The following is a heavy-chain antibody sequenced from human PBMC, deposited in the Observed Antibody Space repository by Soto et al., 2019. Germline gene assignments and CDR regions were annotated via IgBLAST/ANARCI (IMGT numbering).Heavy chain of an antibody. CDR3: ARTTSYIYFDY. Sequence: PSETVSLTCTVSGGSISSYYWSWIRQPPGKGLEWIGYVYYSGSTNYNRSLKRRDTISVDASMNQFSLKLSSVTAADTAVYYCARTTSYIYFDYWGQGTLVTVSS. CDR2: VYYSGST. J-gene: IGHJ4*02. CDR1: GGSISSYY. V-gene: IGHV4-59*08. D-gene: IGHD2-2*01.